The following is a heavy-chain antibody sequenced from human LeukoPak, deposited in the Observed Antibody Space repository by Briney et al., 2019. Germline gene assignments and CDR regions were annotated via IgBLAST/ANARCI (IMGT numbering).Heavy chain of an antibody. CDR3: ARVSGYSYGSKGPLDY. J-gene: IGHJ4*02. D-gene: IGHD5-18*01. CDR2: ISSSSSYK. Sequence: GGSLRLSCAASGFTFSDYYMSWIRQAPGKGLEWVSYISSSSSYKNYADSVKGRFTISRDNAKNSLYLQMNSLRAEDTAVYYCARVSGYSYGSKGPLDYWGQGTLVTVSS. CDR1: GFTFSDYY. V-gene: IGHV3-11*06.